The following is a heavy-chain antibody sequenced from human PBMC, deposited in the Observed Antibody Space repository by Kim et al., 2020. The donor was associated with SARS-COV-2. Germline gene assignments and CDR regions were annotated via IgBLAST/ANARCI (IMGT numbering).Heavy chain of an antibody. CDR1: GFRFGGYS. D-gene: IGHD2-15*01. J-gene: IGHJ2*01. V-gene: IGHV3-74*03. Sequence: GGSLRLSCAASGFRFGGYSMHWVRQAPGKGLMWVSHINNDGGGRTYADSVKGRFTISRDNTKNTVYLQMNSLRVEDTAVYYCARGVGGFDLWVRGALVIVSA. CDR3: ARGVGGFDL. CDR2: INNDGGGR.